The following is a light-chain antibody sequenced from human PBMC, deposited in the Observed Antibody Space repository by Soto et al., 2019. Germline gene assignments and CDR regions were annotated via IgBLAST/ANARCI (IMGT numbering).Light chain of an antibody. CDR1: QSVSNF. V-gene: IGKV3-11*01. CDR3: QQRSIWPPWT. CDR2: DAS. Sequence: EIVMTQSPATLSVSPGARATLTCRASQSVSNFLAWYQHKPGQAPRLLIYDASIRAAGVPARFSGSGSGTDFSLTISSLEPEDFAIYYCQQRSIWPPWTFGQGTKVDIK. J-gene: IGKJ1*01.